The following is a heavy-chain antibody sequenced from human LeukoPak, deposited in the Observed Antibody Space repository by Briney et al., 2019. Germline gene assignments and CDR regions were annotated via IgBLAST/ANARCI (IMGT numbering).Heavy chain of an antibody. D-gene: IGHD6-19*01. CDR2: IYYSGST. CDR1: GGSISSGGYY. V-gene: IGHV4-31*03. Sequence: PSETLSLICTVSGGSISSGGYYWSWIRQHPGKGLEWIGYIYYSGSTYYNPSLKSRVTISVDTSKNQFSLKLSSVTAADTAVYYCARVGSSGWRQTPAVDYWGQGTLVTVSS. J-gene: IGHJ4*02. CDR3: ARVGSSGWRQTPAVDY.